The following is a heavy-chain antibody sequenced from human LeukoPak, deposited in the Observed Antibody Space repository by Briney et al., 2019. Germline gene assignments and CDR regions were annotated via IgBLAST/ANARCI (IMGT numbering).Heavy chain of an antibody. CDR1: GGSISSYY. CDR3: ASSPKEATVTPYYFDY. D-gene: IGHD4-17*01. J-gene: IGHJ4*02. CDR2: IYYSGST. Sequence: PSETLSLTCTVSGGSISSYYWSWIRQPAGKGLEWIGYIYYSGSTNYNPSLKSRVTISVDTSKNQFSLKLSSVTAADTAVYYCASSPKEATVTPYYFDYWGQGTLVTVSS. V-gene: IGHV4-59*01.